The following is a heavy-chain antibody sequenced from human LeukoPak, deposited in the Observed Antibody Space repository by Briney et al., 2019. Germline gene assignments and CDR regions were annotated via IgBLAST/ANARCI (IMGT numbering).Heavy chain of an antibody. CDR2: IYYSGST. Sequence: PSETLSLTCTVSGGSISRYYWSWIRQPPGKGLEWIGYIYYSGSTNYTPSLKSRVTISVDTSKNQFSLKLSSVTAADPAVYYCARAYSFNWFDPWGQGTLVTVSS. CDR1: GGSISRYY. D-gene: IGHD2-15*01. CDR3: ARAYSFNWFDP. V-gene: IGHV4-59*01. J-gene: IGHJ5*02.